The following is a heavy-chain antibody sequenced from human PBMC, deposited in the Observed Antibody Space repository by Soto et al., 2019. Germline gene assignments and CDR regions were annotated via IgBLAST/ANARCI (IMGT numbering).Heavy chain of an antibody. CDR3: ARGRSSSGWYDYYYGMDV. CDR2: ISYDGSNK. CDR1: GFPFISYG. J-gene: IGHJ6*02. V-gene: IGHV3-30*03. Sequence: AGSLRLSCSASGFPFISYGMHWVRQAPGKGLEWVAVISYDGSNKYYADSVKSRITINPDTSKNQFSLQLNSVTPEDTAVYYCARGRSSSGWYDYYYGMDVWGQGTTVTVSS. D-gene: IGHD6-19*01.